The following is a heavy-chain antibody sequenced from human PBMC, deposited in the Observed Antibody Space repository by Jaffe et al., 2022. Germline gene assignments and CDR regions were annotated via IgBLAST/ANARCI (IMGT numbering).Heavy chain of an antibody. Sequence: EVQLVESGGGLVQPGGSLRLSCAASGFTFSSYWMSWVRQAPGKGLEWVANIKQDGSEKYYVDSVKGRFTISRDNAKNSLYLQMNSLRAEDTAVYYCARGSSTSSLQPHYYYYYMDVWGKGTTVTVSS. CDR1: GFTFSSYW. CDR3: ARGSSTSSLQPHYYYYYMDV. J-gene: IGHJ6*03. D-gene: IGHD2-2*01. V-gene: IGHV3-7*04. CDR2: IKQDGSEK.